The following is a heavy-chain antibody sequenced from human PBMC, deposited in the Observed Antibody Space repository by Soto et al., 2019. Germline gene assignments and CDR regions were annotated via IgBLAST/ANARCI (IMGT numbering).Heavy chain of an antibody. Sequence: EVQLLESGGGLVQPGGSLRLSCAASGFTFSSYAMSWVRQAPGKGLEWVSAISGSGGSTYYADSVKGRFTISRDNSKNTLYLQMNSMRAEDTAVYYCAKDPGYDYYYYYMDVWGKGTTVTVSS. V-gene: IGHV3-23*01. CDR2: ISGSGGST. CDR1: GFTFSSYA. D-gene: IGHD5-18*01. J-gene: IGHJ6*03. CDR3: AKDPGYDYYYYYMDV.